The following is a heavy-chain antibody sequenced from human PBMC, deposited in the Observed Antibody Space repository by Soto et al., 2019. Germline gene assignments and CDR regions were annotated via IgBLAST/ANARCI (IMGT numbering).Heavy chain of an antibody. CDR2: MFYSGLT. V-gene: IGHV4-39*01. J-gene: IGHJ6*02. D-gene: IGHD2-15*01. CDR3: APLSVSLSGPYGIHV. CDR1: GDSISSGDYY. Sequence: SETLSLTCAVSGDSISSGDYYWAWIRQPPGKGLEWIGSMFYSGLTYYNPSLKSRVTLSVDTSKNQFSVRLNSVTAADTAVYYCAPLSVSLSGPYGIHVWGQGTTVTVSS.